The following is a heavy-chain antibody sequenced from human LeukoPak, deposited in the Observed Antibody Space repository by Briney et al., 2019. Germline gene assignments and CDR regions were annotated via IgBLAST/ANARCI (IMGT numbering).Heavy chain of an antibody. V-gene: IGHV3-74*01. D-gene: IGHD3-3*01. CDR3: VCLAIFGTGIAP. Sequence: GGSLRLSCVASGFTFSNFYMHWVRHVPGKGLVWVSCISSDGSDTTYADSVKGRFTISRDNTKNILFLQMNSLRTEDTAVSYCVCLAIFGTGIAPWGQGTLVTVSS. J-gene: IGHJ5*02. CDR1: GFTFSNFY. CDR2: ISSDGSDT.